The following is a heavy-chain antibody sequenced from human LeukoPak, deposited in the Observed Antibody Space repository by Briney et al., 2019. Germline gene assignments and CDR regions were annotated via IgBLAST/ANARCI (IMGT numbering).Heavy chain of an antibody. CDR3: ARDRSAGYFDY. V-gene: IGHV3-21*01. CDR1: GFTFSSYS. D-gene: IGHD6-13*01. CDR2: ISSSSSYI. Sequence: GGSLTLSCAASGFTFSSYSMNWVRQAPGKGLEWVSSISSSSSYIYYADSGKGRFTISRDNAKNSLYLQMNSLRAEDTAVYYCARDRSAGYFDYWGQGTLVTVSS. J-gene: IGHJ4*02.